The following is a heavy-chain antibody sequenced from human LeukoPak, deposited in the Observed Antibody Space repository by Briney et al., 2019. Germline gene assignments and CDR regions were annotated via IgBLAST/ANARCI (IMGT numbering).Heavy chain of an antibody. D-gene: IGHD6-6*01. Sequence: GESLKISCKGSGYSFTSYWIGWVRQMPGKGLEWMGIIYPGDSDTRYSPSFQGQVTIPADKSISTAYLQWSSLKASDTAMYYCARCTSSSHNYYYHYMDVWGKGTAVSVSS. CDR2: IYPGDSDT. V-gene: IGHV5-51*01. CDR1: GYSFTSYW. J-gene: IGHJ6*03. CDR3: ARCTSSSHNYYYHYMDV.